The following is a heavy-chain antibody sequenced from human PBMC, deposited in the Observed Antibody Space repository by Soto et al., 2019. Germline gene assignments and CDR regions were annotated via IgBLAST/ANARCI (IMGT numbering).Heavy chain of an antibody. CDR2: IWYDGSNK. D-gene: IGHD6-13*01. CDR1: GFTFSSYG. Sequence: GGSLRLSCAASGFTFSSYGMHWVRQAPGKGLEWVAVIWYDGSNKYYADSVKGRFTISRDNSKNTLYLQMNSLRAEDTAVYYCARDSSNDAFDIWGQGTTVTVSS. V-gene: IGHV3-33*01. CDR3: ARDSSNDAFDI. J-gene: IGHJ3*02.